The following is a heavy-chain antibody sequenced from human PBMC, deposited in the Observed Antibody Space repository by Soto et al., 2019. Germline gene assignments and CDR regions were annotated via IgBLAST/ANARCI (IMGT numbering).Heavy chain of an antibody. Sequence: EVQLLESGGGLVQPGGSLRPSCAASGFTFSNYAMSWVRQAPGKGLEWVSTISGSGGRTYYADSVKGRFTISRDNSENTVDLQMNPLRSEEKGVYYCERIFTSGCPFDYLGQGTLVTVSS. CDR3: ERIFTSGCPFDY. CDR2: ISGSGGRT. J-gene: IGHJ4*02. V-gene: IGHV3-23*01. D-gene: IGHD6-19*01. CDR1: GFTFSNYA.